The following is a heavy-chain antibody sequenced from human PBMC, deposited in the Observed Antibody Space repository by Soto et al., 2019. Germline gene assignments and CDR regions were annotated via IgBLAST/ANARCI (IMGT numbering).Heavy chain of an antibody. Sequence: PGGSLRLSCAASGFTFSSYWMHWVRQAPGKGLVWVSRINLDGSATNYEDSVKGRFTISRDNAKNTLYLQMNSLRAEDTAVFYCGRGGSDSPMAPGYWGQGTLVTVSS. V-gene: IGHV3-74*01. D-gene: IGHD5-18*01. CDR1: GFTFSSYW. CDR3: GRGGSDSPMAPGY. J-gene: IGHJ4*02. CDR2: INLDGSAT.